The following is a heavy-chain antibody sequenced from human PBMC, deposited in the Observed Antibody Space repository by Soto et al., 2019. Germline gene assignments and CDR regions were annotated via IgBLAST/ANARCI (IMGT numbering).Heavy chain of an antibody. J-gene: IGHJ3*02. D-gene: IGHD5-12*01. V-gene: IGHV1-46*01. Sequence: ASVKVSCKASGYTFTNYYIHWVRQAPGEGLQWMGVINPSGGSSSYAQKFQGRVSMTSDTSTGVVYMELSSLRSEDTAVYYCARVRIPYSLMDDSDIWGQGTMVTVSS. CDR2: INPSGGSS. CDR3: ARVRIPYSLMDDSDI. CDR1: GYTFTNYY.